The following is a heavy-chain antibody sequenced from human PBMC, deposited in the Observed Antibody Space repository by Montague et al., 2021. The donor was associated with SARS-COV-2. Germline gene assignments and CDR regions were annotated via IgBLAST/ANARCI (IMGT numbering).Heavy chain of an antibody. CDR1: GDSISSSSYY. J-gene: IGHJ6*03. D-gene: IGHD4-11*01. CDR3: VRVTHPRSAPPYYMDV. Sequence: SETLSLTCTVYGDSISSSSYYWGWIRQPPGKGLVWIGSINKRGNTYNNPSIRSRVSISVDKAKNQLSLNVRSVTAADTGLFYCVRVTHPRSAPPYYMDVWGQGTTVTVS. CDR2: INKRGNT. V-gene: IGHV4-39*01.